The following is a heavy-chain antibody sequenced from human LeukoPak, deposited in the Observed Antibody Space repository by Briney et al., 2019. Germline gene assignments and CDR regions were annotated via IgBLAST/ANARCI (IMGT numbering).Heavy chain of an antibody. CDR2: IYGGGST. Sequence: GGTLRLSCAASGFTFSSYGMSWVRQAPGKGLEWVSVIYGGGSTDYAGSVKGRFTISRDNLKNTLYLQMNSLRAEDTAVYYCARGGSGDIFDIWGQGTMVTVSS. J-gene: IGHJ3*02. V-gene: IGHV3-53*01. D-gene: IGHD2-21*01. CDR3: ARGGSGDIFDI. CDR1: GFTFSSYG.